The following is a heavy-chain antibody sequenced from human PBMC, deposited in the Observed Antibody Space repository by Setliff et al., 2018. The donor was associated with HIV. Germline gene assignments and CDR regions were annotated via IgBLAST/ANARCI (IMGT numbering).Heavy chain of an antibody. D-gene: IGHD2-15*01. CDR2: VFYTGFA. J-gene: IGHJ4*02. Sequence: ETLSLTCTVSGDSIRGYYWSWIRQPPGKGLEWMGYVFYTGFAAYNPSLKSRLTISVDTSKSQFSLRLTSVTAADTAVYYCARDDRCSGGSCYSYWGQGSLVTVSS. CDR3: ARDDRCSGGSCYSY. CDR1: GDSIRGYY. V-gene: IGHV4-59*12.